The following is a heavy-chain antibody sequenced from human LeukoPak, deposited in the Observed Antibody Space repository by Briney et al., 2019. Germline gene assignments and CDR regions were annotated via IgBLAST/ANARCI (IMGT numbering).Heavy chain of an antibody. CDR2: LNQDGSER. CDR1: GFTFSNYW. CDR3: ARDQVPLTGTIFGVVDY. J-gene: IGHJ4*02. Sequence: GGSLRLSCSASGFTFSNYWMSWVRQTPGKGLEWVANLNQDGSERYYVDSVKGRVTISRDNSNNSLYLQVNSLRVEDTAVYYCARDQVPLTGTIFGVVDYWGQGTLVTVSS. V-gene: IGHV3-7*01. D-gene: IGHD3-3*01.